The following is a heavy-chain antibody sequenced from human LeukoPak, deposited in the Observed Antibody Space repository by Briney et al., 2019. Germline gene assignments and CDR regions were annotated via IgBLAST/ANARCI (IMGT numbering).Heavy chain of an antibody. CDR1: GFTFSSYA. Sequence: PGGSLRLSCAASGFTFSSYAMSWVRQAPGKGLGWVSGISGSGGSTYYADSVKGRFTISRDNSKNALYLQMNSLRAEDTAVYYCAKGSVSVVVPAAIPYYWGQGTLVTVSS. D-gene: IGHD2-2*01. CDR2: ISGSGGST. J-gene: IGHJ4*02. CDR3: AKGSVSVVVPAAIPYY. V-gene: IGHV3-23*01.